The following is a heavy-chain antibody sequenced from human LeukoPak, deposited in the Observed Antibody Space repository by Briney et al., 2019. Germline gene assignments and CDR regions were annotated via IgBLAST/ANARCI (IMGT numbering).Heavy chain of an antibody. D-gene: IGHD6-13*01. CDR3: ARTRTSSPFDY. J-gene: IGHJ4*02. CDR1: GFSLSTRGMC. Sequence: SGPTLATPTQTLTLTSTFSGFSLSTRGMCVSWIRQPPVKALEWLARIDWDDDKFYRTSLKTRLTISKDTSKNQVVLTMTNMGPVDTATYYCARTRTSSPFDYWGQGTLVTVSS. CDR2: IDWDDDK. V-gene: IGHV2-70*17.